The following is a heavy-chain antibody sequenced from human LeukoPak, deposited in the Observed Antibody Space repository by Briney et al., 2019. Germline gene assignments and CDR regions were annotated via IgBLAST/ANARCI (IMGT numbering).Heavy chain of an antibody. CDR1: GFTFDSYS. V-gene: IGHV3-30*18. CDR2: ISYDGSNK. CDR3: AKDGGSSGVFDY. D-gene: IGHD6-19*01. Sequence: GGSLRLSCVASGFTFDSYSMNWVRQAPGKGLEWVAVISYDGSNKYYADSVKGRFTISRDNSKNTLYLQMNSLRAEDTAVYYCAKDGGSSGVFDYWGQGTLVTVSS. J-gene: IGHJ4*02.